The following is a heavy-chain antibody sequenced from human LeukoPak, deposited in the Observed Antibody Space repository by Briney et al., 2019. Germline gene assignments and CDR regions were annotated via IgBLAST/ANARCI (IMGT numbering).Heavy chain of an antibody. CDR2: INHSGST. V-gene: IGHV4-34*01. Sequence: SETLSLTCAVYGGSFSGYYWSWIRQPPGKGLEWIGEINHSGSTNYNPSLKSRVTISVDTSKNQFSLKLNSVTPEDTAVCYCARVLMTTVVPYYFDYWGQGTLVTVSS. CDR3: ARVLMTTVVPYYFDY. D-gene: IGHD4-23*01. J-gene: IGHJ4*02. CDR1: GGSFSGYY.